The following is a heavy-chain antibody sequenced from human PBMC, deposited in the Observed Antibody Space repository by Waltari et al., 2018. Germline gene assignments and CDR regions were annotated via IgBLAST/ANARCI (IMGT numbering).Heavy chain of an antibody. CDR1: GYSISSGYY. CDR2: IYHSGGP. D-gene: IGHD1-26*01. V-gene: IGHV4-38-2*01. Sequence: QVQLQESGPGLVKPSETLSLTCAVSGYSISSGYYWGWIRQPPEKGLEWIGSIYHSGGPYDTPALKSRVTISIDTSKNQFSRRLSSVTAADTAVYYCARAHSGSYSYVNWFDPWGQGTLVTVSS. J-gene: IGHJ5*02. CDR3: ARAHSGSYSYVNWFDP.